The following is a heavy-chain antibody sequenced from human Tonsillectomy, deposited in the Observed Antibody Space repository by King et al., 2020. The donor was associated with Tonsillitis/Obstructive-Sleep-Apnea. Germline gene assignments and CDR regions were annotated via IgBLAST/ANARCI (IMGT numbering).Heavy chain of an antibody. V-gene: IGHV3-23*01. CDR1: GFTFSTYA. CDR3: ARIVGDYADRDAFDI. CDR2: FSGSGGST. Sequence: VQLMESGGDLVQPGGSLRLSCAASGFTFSTYAMSWVRQAPGKGLEWVSAFSGSGGSTYYADSVKGRFTISRDNSKNTLYLQMNSLRAEDTALYYCARIVGDYADRDAFDIWGQGTMVTVSS. J-gene: IGHJ3*02. D-gene: IGHD4-17*01.